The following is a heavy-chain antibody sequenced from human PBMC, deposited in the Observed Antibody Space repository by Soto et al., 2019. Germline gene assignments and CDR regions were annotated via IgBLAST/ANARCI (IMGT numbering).Heavy chain of an antibody. CDR1: GFTFTSSA. Sequence: GASVKVSCKASGFTFTSSAVQWVRQARGQRLEWIGWIVVGSGNTNYAQKFQERVTITRDMSTSTAYMELSSLRSEDTAVYYCAAADSGSSEYYYYYGMDVWGQGTTVTVSS. CDR2: IVVGSGNT. V-gene: IGHV1-58*01. D-gene: IGHD1-26*01. J-gene: IGHJ6*02. CDR3: AAADSGSSEYYYYYGMDV.